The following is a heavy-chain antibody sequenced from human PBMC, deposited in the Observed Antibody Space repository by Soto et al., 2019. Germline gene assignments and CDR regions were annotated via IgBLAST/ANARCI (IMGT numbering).Heavy chain of an antibody. CDR1: GFTFSSYG. CDR3: ARELVVVVTATYYYYYGMDV. J-gene: IGHJ6*02. V-gene: IGHV3-33*01. CDR2: IWYDGSNK. Sequence: GGSLRLSCAASGFTFSSYGMHWGRQAPGKGLGWVAVIWYDGSNKYYADSVKGRFTISRDNSKNTLYLQMNSLRAEDTAVYYCARELVVVVTATYYYYYGMDVWGQGTTVTVSS. D-gene: IGHD2-21*02.